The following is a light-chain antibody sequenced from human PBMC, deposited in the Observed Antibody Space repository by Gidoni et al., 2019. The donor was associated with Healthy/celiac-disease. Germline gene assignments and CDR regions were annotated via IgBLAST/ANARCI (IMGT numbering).Light chain of an antibody. Sequence: DVVMTQSPLSLPVTLGQPASISCRSSQSLVYSDGNTYLNWFQQRPGQSPRRLIYKVSNRDSGVPDRFSGSGSGTDFTLKISRVEAEDVGVYYCMQGTHWPPSGEFTFGPGTKVDIK. V-gene: IGKV2-30*01. CDR3: MQGTHWPPSGEFT. J-gene: IGKJ3*01. CDR2: KVS. CDR1: QSLVYSDGNTY.